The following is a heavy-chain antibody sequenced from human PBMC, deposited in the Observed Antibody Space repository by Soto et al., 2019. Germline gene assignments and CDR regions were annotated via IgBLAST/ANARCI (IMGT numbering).Heavy chain of an antibody. D-gene: IGHD3-22*01. CDR1: GFTFSSYG. CDR2: ISYDGSNK. J-gene: IGHJ4*02. V-gene: IGHV3-30*18. CDR3: VKNAGMIVVVTLVGLDY. Sequence: QVQLVESGGGVVQPGRSLRLSCAASGFTFSSYGMHWVRQAPGKGLEWVAVISYDGSNKYYADSVKGRFTISRDNSKNTLYLQMNSLRAEDTAVYYCVKNAGMIVVVTLVGLDYWGQGTLVTVSS.